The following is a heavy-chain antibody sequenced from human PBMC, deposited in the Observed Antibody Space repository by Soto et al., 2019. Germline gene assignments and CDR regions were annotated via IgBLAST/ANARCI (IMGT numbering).Heavy chain of an antibody. V-gene: IGHV1-69*13. CDR2: IIPIFGTA. CDR3: ARGRGTRVTADYYYYYGMDV. CDR1: GGTFSSYA. Sequence: ASVKVSCKASGGTFSSYAISWVRQAPGQGLEWMGGIIPIFGTANYAQKFQGRVTITADESTSTAYMELSSLRSEDTAVYYCARGRGTRVTADYYYYYGMDVWGQGTTVTVSS. J-gene: IGHJ6*02. D-gene: IGHD2-21*02.